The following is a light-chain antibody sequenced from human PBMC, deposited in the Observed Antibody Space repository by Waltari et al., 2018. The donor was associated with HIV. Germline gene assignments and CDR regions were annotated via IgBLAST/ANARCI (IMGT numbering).Light chain of an antibody. CDR1: SSDVGGYNY. Sequence: QSALTQPRSVSGSPGQSVTIPCTGTSSDVGGYNYVSWYQQHPGKAPKLMIYDVGKRPSGVPARFSGSKSGNTASLTISGLQAEDEADYYCCSYAGSYTLVFGGGTKLTVL. CDR2: DVG. CDR3: CSYAGSYTLV. V-gene: IGLV2-11*01. J-gene: IGLJ2*01.